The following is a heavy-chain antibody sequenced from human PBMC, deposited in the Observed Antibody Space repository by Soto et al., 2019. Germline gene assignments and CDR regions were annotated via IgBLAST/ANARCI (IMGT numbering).Heavy chain of an antibody. J-gene: IGHJ6*02. D-gene: IGHD2-2*01. Sequence: LGESLKISCKGSGYSFTSYWIGWVRQMPGKGLEWMGIIYPGDSDTRYSPSFQGQVTISADKSISTAYLQWSSLKASDTAMYYCARHRYCSSTSRYSCLQLDKNYYYYYGMDVWGQGTTVTVSS. V-gene: IGHV5-51*01. CDR2: IYPGDSDT. CDR3: ARHRYCSSTSRYSCLQLDKNYYYYYGMDV. CDR1: GYSFTSYW.